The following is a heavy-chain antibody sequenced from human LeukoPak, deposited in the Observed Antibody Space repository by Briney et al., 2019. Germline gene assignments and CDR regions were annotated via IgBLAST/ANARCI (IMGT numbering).Heavy chain of an antibody. CDR3: AKEPSPKPSGPKAVAGTFFDY. J-gene: IGHJ4*02. V-gene: IGHV3-9*01. CDR1: GFTFDDCA. D-gene: IGHD6-19*01. CDR2: ISWNSDRI. Sequence: PGGSLRLSCAASGFTFDDCAMHWVRQAPGKGLEWVSGISWNSDRIGYADSVKGRFTISRDNAKNSLYLQMNSLRAEDTAVYYCAKEPSPKPSGPKAVAGTFFDYWGQGTLVTVSS.